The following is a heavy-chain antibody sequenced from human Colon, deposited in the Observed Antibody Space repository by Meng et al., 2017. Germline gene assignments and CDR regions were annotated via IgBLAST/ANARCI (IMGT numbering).Heavy chain of an antibody. J-gene: IGHJ5*02. CDR3: ARGGGEFEFCTSTSCYRRARRFDP. CDR1: SVSISTTNW. D-gene: IGHD2-2*01. CDR2: IAHTGRT. V-gene: IGHV4-4*02. Sequence: QMLLRESGPGLVKPSGTLSLTCAVSSVSISTTNWWTWVRQSPGKGLEWIVEIAHTGRTNYTRSLKSRVTVTMDKSKNHFSLNVTSVTAADTDVYYCARGGGEFEFCTSTSCYRRARRFDPWGQGTLVTVSS.